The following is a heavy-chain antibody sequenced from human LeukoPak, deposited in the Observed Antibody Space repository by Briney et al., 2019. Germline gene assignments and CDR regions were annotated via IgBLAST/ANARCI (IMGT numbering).Heavy chain of an antibody. CDR3: ARDRAEYYDFWSGYYKGDAFDI. CDR2: ISGSGGST. V-gene: IGHV3-23*01. CDR1: GFTFSSYA. Sequence: GGSLRLSCAASGFTFSSYAMSWVRQAPGKGLEWVSAISGSGGSTYYADSVKGRFTISRDNAKNSLYLQMNSLRAEDTAVYYCARDRAEYYDFWSGYYKGDAFDIWGQGTMVTVSS. D-gene: IGHD3-3*01. J-gene: IGHJ3*02.